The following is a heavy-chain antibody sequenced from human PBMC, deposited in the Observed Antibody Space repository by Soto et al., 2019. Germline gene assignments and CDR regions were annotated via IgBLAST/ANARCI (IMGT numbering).Heavy chain of an antibody. CDR1: GFTFINIW. CDR3: GRDWGRAAMDV. D-gene: IGHD2-15*01. J-gene: IGHJ6*02. V-gene: IGHV3-74*01. Sequence: RGSLRLSCVASGFTFINIWMYLFGQAPGKWLVWVSRIKSDGSVTNYADSVKGRFTISRDNAKNTVYLQMNSLRVEDTAVYYCGRDWGRAAMDVWGQGTTVTVSS. CDR2: IKSDGSVT.